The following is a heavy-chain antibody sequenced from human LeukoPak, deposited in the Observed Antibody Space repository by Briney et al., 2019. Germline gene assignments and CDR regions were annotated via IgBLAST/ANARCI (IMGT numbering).Heavy chain of an antibody. CDR2: INHSRGT. CDR1: GGSITAYS. V-gene: IGHV4-34*01. CDR3: AREDYYFDS. Sequence: PSESLSLTCSVYGGSITAYSWSWIRQPPGKGLEWIGEINHSRGTKYNPSLESRVTILLDASKNEFSLNLNSVTAADTAVYYCAREDYYFDSWGQGTLVTVSS. J-gene: IGHJ4*02.